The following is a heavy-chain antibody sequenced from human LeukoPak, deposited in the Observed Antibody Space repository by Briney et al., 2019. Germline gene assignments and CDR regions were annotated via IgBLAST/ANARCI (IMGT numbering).Heavy chain of an antibody. CDR1: GFTLSSYG. CDR3: AKSLYGSGSYWDPNFDY. V-gene: IGHV3-30*18. Sequence: PGGSLRLSCAASGFTLSSYGMHWVRQAPGKGLEWVAVISRDGSNKYSADSVQGRFTISRDNYKNTLYLQMNSLRAEDTAVYYCAKSLYGSGSYWDPNFDYWGQGTLVTVSS. CDR2: ISRDGSNK. J-gene: IGHJ4*02. D-gene: IGHD3-10*01.